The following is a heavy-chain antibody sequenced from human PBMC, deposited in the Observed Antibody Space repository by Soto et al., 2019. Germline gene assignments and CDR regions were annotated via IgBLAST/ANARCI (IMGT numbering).Heavy chain of an antibody. D-gene: IGHD3-10*01. V-gene: IGHV1-3*01. CDR3: ARMVFGSGGGYDP. Sequence: QVQLVQSGAEVKKPGASVKVSCKASGYTFTNYAIHWLRQAPGLGLEWMGWINGGKGNTEYSQKFQDRVTITRDTSASTAYMELTSLRFEDTAVYYCARMVFGSGGGYDPWGQGTLVTVSS. J-gene: IGHJ5*02. CDR2: INGGKGNT. CDR1: GYTFTNYA.